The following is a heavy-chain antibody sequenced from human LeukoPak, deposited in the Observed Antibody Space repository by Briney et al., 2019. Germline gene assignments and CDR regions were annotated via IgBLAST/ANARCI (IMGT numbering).Heavy chain of an antibody. CDR1: GGSISSYY. CDR2: IYYSGST. V-gene: IGHV4-59*08. D-gene: IGHD5-12*01. CDR3: ARQGAWISTNGTPPKNGYLMDV. J-gene: IGHJ6*02. Sequence: SETLSLTCTVSGGSISSYYWSWIRQPPGKGLEWIGYIYYSGSTNYNPSLKSRVTISVDTSKNQFSLKLSSVTAADTAVYYCARQGAWISTNGTPPKNGYLMDVWGQGTTVTVSS.